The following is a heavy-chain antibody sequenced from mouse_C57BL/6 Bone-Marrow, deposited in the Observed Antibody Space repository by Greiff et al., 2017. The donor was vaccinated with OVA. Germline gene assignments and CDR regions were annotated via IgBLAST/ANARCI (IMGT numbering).Heavy chain of an antibody. V-gene: IGHV10-1*01. CDR1: GFSFNTYA. CDR3: VTSNWDGSWFAY. Sequence: DVKLVESGGGLVQPKGSLKLSCAASGFSFNTYAMNWVRQAPGKGLEWVARIRSKSNNYATYYADSVKDRFTISRDDSESMLYLQMNYLKTEDTAMYYCVTSNWDGSWFAYWGQGTLVTVSA. CDR2: IRSKSNNYAT. J-gene: IGHJ3*01. D-gene: IGHD4-1*01.